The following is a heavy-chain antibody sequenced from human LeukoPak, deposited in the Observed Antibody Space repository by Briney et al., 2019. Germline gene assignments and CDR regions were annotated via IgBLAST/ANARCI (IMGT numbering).Heavy chain of an antibody. V-gene: IGHV3-30*04. CDR2: ISYDGSNK. D-gene: IGHD3-16*01. Sequence: GRSLRLSCAASGFTFSSYAMHWVRQARGKGLEWVAVISYDGSNKYYADSVKGRFTISRDNSKNTLYLQMNSLRAEDTAVYYCARAGGSDAFDIWGQGTMVTVSS. J-gene: IGHJ3*02. CDR3: ARAGGSDAFDI. CDR1: GFTFSSYA.